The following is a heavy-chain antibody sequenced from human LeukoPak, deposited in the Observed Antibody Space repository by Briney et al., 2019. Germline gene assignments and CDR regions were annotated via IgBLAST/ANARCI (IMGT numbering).Heavy chain of an antibody. CDR1: GFTFSDYS. J-gene: IGHJ1*01. Sequence: NPGGSLRLSCAASGFTFSDYSMNWVRQAPGKGLEWVSSISRSSRHVYYAGSVKGRFTISRDNAKISLYLQMNSLRAEDMAVYFCVRDLMGSGSTTAYLHHWGQGTLVTVSS. CDR3: VRDLMGSGSTTAYLHH. CDR2: ISRSSRHV. V-gene: IGHV3-21*01. D-gene: IGHD1-1*01.